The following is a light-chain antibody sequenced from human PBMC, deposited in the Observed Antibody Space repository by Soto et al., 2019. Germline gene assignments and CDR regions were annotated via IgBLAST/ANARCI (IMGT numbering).Light chain of an antibody. J-gene: IGKJ4*01. V-gene: IGKV3D-20*01. CDR2: NAS. CDR3: QQYAYSPLT. Sequence: EIVLTQSPATLSLSQGEGAPLSSGAGRMVGRAYLAWYQQKVGLAPRLLIFNASSRASDIADRFSGSGSGADFTLTINRLEPEDFAVYYCQQYAYSPLTFGGGTMVEIK. CDR1: RMVGRAY.